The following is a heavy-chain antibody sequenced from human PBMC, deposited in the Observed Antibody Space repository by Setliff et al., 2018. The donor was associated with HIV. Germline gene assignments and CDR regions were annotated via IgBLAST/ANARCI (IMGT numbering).Heavy chain of an antibody. V-gene: IGHV1-69*10. CDR3: ARVGGRGYSFDY. CDR1: GYTFTSYA. D-gene: IGHD5-18*01. Sequence: GASVKVSCKASGYTFTSYAMHWVRQAPGQGLEWMGGIIPILGIANYAQKFQGRVTITTDESTSTAYMELSSLRSEDTAVYYCARVGGRGYSFDYWGQGTLVTVSS. J-gene: IGHJ4*02. CDR2: IIPILGIA.